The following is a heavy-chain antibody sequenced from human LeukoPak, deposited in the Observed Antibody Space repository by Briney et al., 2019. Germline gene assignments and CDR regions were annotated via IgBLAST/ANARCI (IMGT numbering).Heavy chain of an antibody. CDR3: ARAFWGYFDY. V-gene: IGHV4-4*07. CDR1: GGSISSHY. D-gene: IGHD3-16*01. CDR2: IYHSGST. J-gene: IGHJ4*02. Sequence: SETLSLAXTVSGGSISSHYWSWIRLPAGKGLEWIGRIYHSGSTNSNPSLRSRVTISVDTSKNQFSLKLSSVTAADTAVYYCARAFWGYFDYWGQGTLVTVSS.